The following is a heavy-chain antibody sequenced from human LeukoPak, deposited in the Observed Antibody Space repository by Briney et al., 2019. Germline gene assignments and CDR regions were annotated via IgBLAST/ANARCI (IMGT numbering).Heavy chain of an antibody. CDR3: ARGMVRGVTGYYYYGMDV. CDR1: GYTFTSYG. D-gene: IGHD3-10*01. Sequence: ASVKVSCKASGYTFTSYGINWVRQAPGQGLEWMGWMSAYNGNTNYAQKLQGRVTMTTDTSTSTAYMELRSLRSDDTAVYYCARGMVRGVTGYYYYGMDVWGQGTTVTVSS. J-gene: IGHJ6*02. CDR2: MSAYNGNT. V-gene: IGHV1-18*01.